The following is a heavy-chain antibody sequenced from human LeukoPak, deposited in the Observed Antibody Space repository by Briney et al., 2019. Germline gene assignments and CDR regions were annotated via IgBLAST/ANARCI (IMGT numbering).Heavy chain of an antibody. CDR3: ARVSGYCSSTSCYLYYYYGMDV. V-gene: IGHV3-21*01. Sequence: GGSLRLSCAASGFTFSSYSMSWVRQAPGKGLEWVSSISSSSSYIYYTDSVKARFTISRDNAKTSLYLQMNSLRAEDTAVYYCARVSGYCSSTSCYLYYYYGMDVWGQGTTVTVSS. CDR2: ISSSSSYI. CDR1: GFTFSSYS. J-gene: IGHJ6*02. D-gene: IGHD2-2*01.